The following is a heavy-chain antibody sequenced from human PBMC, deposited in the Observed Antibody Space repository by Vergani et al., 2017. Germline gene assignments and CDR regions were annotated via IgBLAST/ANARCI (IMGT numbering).Heavy chain of an antibody. J-gene: IGHJ4*02. V-gene: IGHV1-46*01. CDR2: INPSGGST. CDR1: GYTFTSYY. D-gene: IGHD3-10*01. Sequence: QVQLVQSGAEVKKPGASVKVSCKASGYTFTSYYMHWVRQAPGQGLEWMGIINPSGGSTSYAQKFQGRVTMTRDTSTSTVYMELSSLRSEDTAVYYCARRGTMYYYGSGSYSKPFDYWGQGTLVTVSS. CDR3: ARRGTMYYYGSGSYSKPFDY.